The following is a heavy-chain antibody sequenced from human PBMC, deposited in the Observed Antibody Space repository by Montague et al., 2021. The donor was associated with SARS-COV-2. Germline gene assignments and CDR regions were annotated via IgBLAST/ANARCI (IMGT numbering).Heavy chain of an antibody. CDR2: IFHSGVA. CDR1: GGSMSRYY. J-gene: IGHJ5*02. D-gene: IGHD1-20*01. CDR3: ARTEYNSNDWLDP. Sequence: SETLSLTCRVSGGSMSRYYWSWIRQPPGKELEWIGYIFHSGVAGYNPSLKSRVSISVDVSKNQFSLRLTSVTAADSAVYYCARTEYNSNDWLDPWGQGTLVTVSS. V-gene: IGHV4-59*13.